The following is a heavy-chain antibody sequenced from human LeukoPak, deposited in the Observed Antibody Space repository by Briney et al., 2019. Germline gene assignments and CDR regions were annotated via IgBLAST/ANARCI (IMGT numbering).Heavy chain of an antibody. CDR1: GGSISSYY. V-gene: IGHV4-4*07. CDR2: IYTSGTT. D-gene: IGHD1-26*01. Sequence: SETLSLTCTVSGGSISSYYWSWIRQPAGKGLEWIGRIYTSGTTNYNPSLKSRLTMSVDMSKNQFSLKLNSVTAADTAVYHCARDSGSYLDAFDIWGQGTMVTVSS. J-gene: IGHJ3*02. CDR3: ARDSGSYLDAFDI.